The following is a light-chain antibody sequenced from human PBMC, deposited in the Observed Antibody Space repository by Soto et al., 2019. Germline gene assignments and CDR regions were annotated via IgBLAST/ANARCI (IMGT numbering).Light chain of an antibody. CDR2: DAS. CDR3: QQYNGYPWT. CDR1: RRISSW. Sequence: DIQMTQSPSTLSASVGDRVTITCRASRRISSWLAWYQQQPGKAPKLLVYDASTLQSGVPSRFSGNVSGTEFTLTISRLQPEDLATYFCQQYNGYPWTFGQGTRVGIK. V-gene: IGKV1-5*01. J-gene: IGKJ1*01.